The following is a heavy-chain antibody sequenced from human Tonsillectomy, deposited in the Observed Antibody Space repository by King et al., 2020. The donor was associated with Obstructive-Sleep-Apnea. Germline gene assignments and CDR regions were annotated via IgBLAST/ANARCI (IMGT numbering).Heavy chain of an antibody. J-gene: IGHJ4*02. CDR3: ARSKNTFDY. Sequence: VQLVESGGGLVKPGGALRLSGAPSGFTFSDLDMTWIRQAPGKGLEWVSYISSWGNYTIYADSVKGRYTNSRDKAQKTLYLQMNGLRAEDTAVYYCARSKNTFDYWGQGTLVTVSS. CDR1: GFTFSDLD. D-gene: IGHD2/OR15-2a*01. V-gene: IGHV3-11*06. CDR2: ISSWGNYT.